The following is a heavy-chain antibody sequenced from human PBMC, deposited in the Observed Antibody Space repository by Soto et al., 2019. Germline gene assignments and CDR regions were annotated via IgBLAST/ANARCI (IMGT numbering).Heavy chain of an antibody. V-gene: IGHV1-8*02. D-gene: IGHD6-13*01. CDR1: GYDFTAYD. Sequence: QVQLVQSGAEVEQSGASVKVSCKASGYDFTAYDINWVRQASGQGLEWMGWMNPINGATGSARRFQGRVSLTRKTATATAYLELTSLRSDDSAVYYCGRGPSPRAPAGGTHSYYAMDVWGQGTTVTVSS. CDR3: GRGPSPRAPAGGTHSYYAMDV. J-gene: IGHJ6*02. CDR2: MNPINGAT.